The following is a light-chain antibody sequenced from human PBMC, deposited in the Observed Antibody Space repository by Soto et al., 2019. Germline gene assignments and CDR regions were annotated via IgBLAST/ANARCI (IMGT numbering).Light chain of an antibody. CDR1: QYINTR. Sequence: EIVLTQSPATLSSFPGDRVTLSCSASQYINTRLAWYQHRPGQAPRLLIYQPSIRAAGIPARFSASRTGTDFTLTISDVQPEDYAVYYCHQRQSWPRTFCQGTKVDIK. J-gene: IGKJ1*01. V-gene: IGKV3-11*01. CDR3: HQRQSWPRT. CDR2: QPS.